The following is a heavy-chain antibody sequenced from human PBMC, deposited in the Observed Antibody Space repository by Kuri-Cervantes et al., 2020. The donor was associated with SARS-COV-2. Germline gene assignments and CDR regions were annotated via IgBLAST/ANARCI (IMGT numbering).Heavy chain of an antibody. V-gene: IGHV4-61*02. D-gene: IGHD3-3*01. Sequence: SETLSLTCTVSGGSISSGSYYWSWIRQPAGKGLEWIGRIYTSGSTNYNPSLKSRVTISVDTSKNQFSLKLSSVTAADTAVYYCARHVRPEITIFGVVITADYFDYWGQGTLVTVSS. CDR3: ARHVRPEITIFGVVITADYFDY. CDR2: IYTSGST. J-gene: IGHJ4*02. CDR1: GGSISSGSYY.